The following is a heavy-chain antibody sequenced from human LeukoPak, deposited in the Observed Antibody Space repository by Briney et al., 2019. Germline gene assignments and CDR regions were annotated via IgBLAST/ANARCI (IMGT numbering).Heavy chain of an antibody. D-gene: IGHD3-9*01. Sequence: SETLSLTCAVSGGSISSSNWWSWVRQSPGKGLEWIGSIYYSGSTDYNPSLKSRVTISVDTSKNQFSLKLSSVTAADTAVYYCARDLYYDILTGYRLGVYYYYMDVWGKGTTVTISS. CDR1: GGSISSSNW. CDR2: IYYSGST. CDR3: ARDLYYDILTGYRLGVYYYYMDV. J-gene: IGHJ6*03. V-gene: IGHV4-4*02.